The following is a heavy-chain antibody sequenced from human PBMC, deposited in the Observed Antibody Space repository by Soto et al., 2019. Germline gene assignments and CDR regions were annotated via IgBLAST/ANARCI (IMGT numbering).Heavy chain of an antibody. D-gene: IGHD3-16*02. CDR3: AKDRSIMITFGGVIAKWPLDY. J-gene: IGHJ4*02. CDR2: ISYDGSNK. CDR1: GFTFSSYG. Sequence: GGSLRLSCAASGFTFSSYGMHWVRQAPGKGLEWVAVISYDGSNKYYADSVKGRFTISRDNSKNTLYLQMNSLRAEDTAVYYCAKDRSIMITFGGVIAKWPLDYWGQGTLVTVSS. V-gene: IGHV3-30*18.